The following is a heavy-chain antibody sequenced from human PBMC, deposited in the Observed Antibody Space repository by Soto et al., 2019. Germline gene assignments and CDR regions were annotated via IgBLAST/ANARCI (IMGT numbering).Heavy chain of an antibody. J-gene: IGHJ4*02. D-gene: IGHD3-10*01. Sequence: GGSLILSCAASGFTFSDYYMSWIRQAPGKGLESVSYISSSSSSTNYADSVKGRFTISRDNTKNSLYLHMNSLRAEDTAMYFCASLGYGSTFRYWGQGTLVTVSS. CDR2: ISSSSSST. CDR3: ASLGYGSTFRY. V-gene: IGHV3-11*06. CDR1: GFTFSDYY.